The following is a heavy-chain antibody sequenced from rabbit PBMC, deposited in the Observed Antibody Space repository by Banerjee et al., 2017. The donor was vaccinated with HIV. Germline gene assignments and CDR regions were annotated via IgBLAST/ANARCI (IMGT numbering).Heavy chain of an antibody. CDR2: INAGSSGST. D-gene: IGHD2-1*01. CDR1: GFSFSSGYD. Sequence: QQLVESGGGLVKPGASLTLTCKASGFSFSSGYDMCWVRQAPGKGLEWIACINAGSSGSTYYASWAKGRFTISKSSSTTVTLQMTSLTAADTATYFCARDQAGDGGTYFTLWGPGTLVTVS. V-gene: IGHV1S40*01. J-gene: IGHJ4*01. CDR3: ARDQAGDGGTYFTL.